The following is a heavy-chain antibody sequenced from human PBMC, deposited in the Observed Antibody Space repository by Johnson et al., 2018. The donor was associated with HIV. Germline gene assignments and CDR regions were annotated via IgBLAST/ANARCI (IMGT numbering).Heavy chain of an antibody. Sequence: VQLVESGGGVVQPGKSLRLSCAASGFTFSSYAMSWVRQAPGKGLEWVAAISGSGCSPYYADSLKGRFTISRDKSKNTVYLQMNSLRPYDTAVYYCTRHSSLGYPRAFDIWGQGTMVTVSS. D-gene: IGHD5-18*01. J-gene: IGHJ3*02. CDR2: ISGSGCSP. V-gene: IGHV3-23*04. CDR3: TRHSSLGYPRAFDI. CDR1: GFTFSSYA.